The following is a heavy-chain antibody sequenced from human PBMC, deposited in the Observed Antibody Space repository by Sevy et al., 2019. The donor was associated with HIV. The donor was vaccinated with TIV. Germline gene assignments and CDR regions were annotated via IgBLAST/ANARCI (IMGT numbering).Heavy chain of an antibody. Sequence: ASVKVSCKASGYTFSNYGFTWVRQAPGQGLEWMGWISAYNGNTKYSQNFQDRVTMTTDTSTSTAYMELRSLRYDDTAVYYCARDTLLDYYDSSGSSWFDSWGQGVLVTVSS. D-gene: IGHD3-22*01. CDR1: GYTFSNYG. V-gene: IGHV1-18*01. CDR2: ISAYNGNT. CDR3: ARDTLLDYYDSSGSSWFDS. J-gene: IGHJ5*01.